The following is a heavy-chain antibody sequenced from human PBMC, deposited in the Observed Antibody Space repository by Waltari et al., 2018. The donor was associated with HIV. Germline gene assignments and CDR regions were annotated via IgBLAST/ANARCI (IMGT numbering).Heavy chain of an antibody. Sequence: EVQLVQSGAEVKKPGESLKISCKGSGYTFSSFWIGWVRQMPGKGLEWMGIIYPSDSDTRYSPSCQGQVTISADKSINTAYLQWSRLEASDTAMYFCATHLGVGTYDWFDPWGQGTQVTVSS. J-gene: IGHJ5*02. CDR1: GYTFSSFW. CDR2: IYPSDSDT. CDR3: ATHLGVGTYDWFDP. V-gene: IGHV5-51*01. D-gene: IGHD1-26*01.